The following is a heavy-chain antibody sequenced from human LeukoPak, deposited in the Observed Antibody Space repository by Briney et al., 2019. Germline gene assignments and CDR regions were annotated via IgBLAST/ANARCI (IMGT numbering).Heavy chain of an antibody. Sequence: TPSETLSLTCTVSGGSISSSSYYWGWIRQPPGKGLEWIGSIYYSGSTYYNPSLKSRVTISVVTSKNQFSLKLSSVTAADTAVYYCARDDQGSTDYWGQGTLVTVSS. CDR3: ARDDQGSTDY. CDR1: GGSISSSSYY. D-gene: IGHD1-26*01. CDR2: IYYSGST. V-gene: IGHV4-39*07. J-gene: IGHJ4*02.